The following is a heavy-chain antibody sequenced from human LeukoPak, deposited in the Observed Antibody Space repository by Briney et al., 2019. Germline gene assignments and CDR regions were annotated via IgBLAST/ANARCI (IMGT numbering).Heavy chain of an antibody. CDR1: GYTFTGYY. D-gene: IGHD3-3*01. V-gene: IGHV1-2*02. J-gene: IGHJ4*02. CDR2: INPNSGGT. CDR3: ARAPELRFLEWLLYDY. Sequence: ASVKVSCKASGYTFTGYYLHWVRQAPGQGLEWMGWINPNSGGTNYAQKLQGRVTMTRDTSISTAYMELNRLRSDDTAVYYCARAPELRFLEWLLYDYWGQGTLVTVSS.